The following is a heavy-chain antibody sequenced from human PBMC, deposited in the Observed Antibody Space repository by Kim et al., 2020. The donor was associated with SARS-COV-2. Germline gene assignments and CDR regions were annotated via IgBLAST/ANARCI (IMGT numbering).Heavy chain of an antibody. CDR1: GGTFSSYT. J-gene: IGHJ3*02. V-gene: IGHV1-69*02. CDR2: IIPILGIA. D-gene: IGHD3-9*01. Sequence: SVKVSCKASGGTFSSYTISWVRQAPGQGLEWMGRIIPILGIANYAQKFQGRVTITADKSTSTAYMELSSLRSEDTAVYYCARTPYDILTGYVLGAFDIWGQGTMVTVSS. CDR3: ARTPYDILTGYVLGAFDI.